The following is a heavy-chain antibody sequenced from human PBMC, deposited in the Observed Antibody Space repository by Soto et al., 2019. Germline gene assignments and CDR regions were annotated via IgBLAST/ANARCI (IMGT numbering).Heavy chain of an antibody. CDR3: AKVHGSGNYHNFPDY. V-gene: IGHV3-11*01. CDR2: IYRGGSTV. D-gene: IGHD3-10*01. J-gene: IGHJ4*02. CDR1: GFTFSDFH. Sequence: PGGSLRLSCAASGFTFSDFHMSWIRQAPGKGLEWISYIYRGGSTVYYADSVKGRFTISRDNAKNSLYLQMNSLRVEDTALYYCAKVHGSGNYHNFPDYWGQGTLVTVSS.